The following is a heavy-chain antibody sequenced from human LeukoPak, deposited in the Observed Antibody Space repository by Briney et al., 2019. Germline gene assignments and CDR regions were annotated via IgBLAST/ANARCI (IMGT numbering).Heavy chain of an antibody. Sequence: GASVKVSCKASGYTFSSYGISWVRQAPGQGLEWMGWISAYNGNTNYAQKLQGRVTMTTDTSTSTAYMELRSLRSDDTAVYYCARDTVVIDYYYYGMDVWGQGTTVTVSS. CDR2: ISAYNGNT. J-gene: IGHJ6*02. CDR3: ARDTVVIDYYYYGMDV. D-gene: IGHD4-23*01. V-gene: IGHV1-18*01. CDR1: GYTFSSYG.